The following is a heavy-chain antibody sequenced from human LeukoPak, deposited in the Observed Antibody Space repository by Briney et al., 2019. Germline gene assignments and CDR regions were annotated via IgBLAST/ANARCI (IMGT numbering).Heavy chain of an antibody. Sequence: SETLSLTCAGYGGSFSGYYWSWIRQPPGKGLEWVREINHSGSTNYNPSLKSRVTISVDTSKNQFSLKLSSVTAADTAVYYCARGPLMAYYYYYGMDVWGQGTTVTVSS. CDR1: GGSFSGYY. CDR3: ARGPLMAYYYYYGMDV. CDR2: INHSGST. V-gene: IGHV4-34*01. J-gene: IGHJ6*02. D-gene: IGHD2-8*01.